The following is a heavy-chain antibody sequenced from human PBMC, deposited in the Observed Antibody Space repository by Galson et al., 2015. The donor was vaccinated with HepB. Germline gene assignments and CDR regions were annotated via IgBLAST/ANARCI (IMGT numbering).Heavy chain of an antibody. CDR3: AKGNQENDAFDI. V-gene: IGHV3-30*18. CDR1: GFTFSSYG. J-gene: IGHJ3*02. Sequence: SLRLSCAASGFTFSSYGMHWVRQAPGKGLEWVAVISYDGSNKYYADSVKGRFTISRDNSKNTLYLQMNSLRAEDTAVYYCAKGNQENDAFDIWGQGTMVTVSS. CDR2: ISYDGSNK. D-gene: IGHD1-14*01.